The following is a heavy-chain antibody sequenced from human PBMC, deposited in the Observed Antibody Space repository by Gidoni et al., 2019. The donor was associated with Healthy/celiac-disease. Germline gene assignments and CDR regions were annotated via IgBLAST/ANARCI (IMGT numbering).Heavy chain of an antibody. CDR1: GYSFTSYW. CDR2: IDPSDSYT. Sequence: EVQLVQSGAEVKKPGESLRISCKGSGYSFTSYWISWVRQMPGKGLEWMGRIDPSDSYTNYSPSFQGHVTISADKSISTAYLQWSSLKASDTAMYYCARPMRDGDTMIVVVSPEGALVYWGQGTLVTVSS. D-gene: IGHD3-22*01. V-gene: IGHV5-10-1*03. CDR3: ARPMRDGDTMIVVVSPEGALVY. J-gene: IGHJ4*02.